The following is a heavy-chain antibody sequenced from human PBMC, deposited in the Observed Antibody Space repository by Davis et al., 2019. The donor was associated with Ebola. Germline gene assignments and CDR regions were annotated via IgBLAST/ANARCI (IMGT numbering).Heavy chain of an antibody. Sequence: MPSETLSLTCAVSGDSISSSNWWSWVRQPPGKGLEWIGEISQSGSTNYNPSLKSRVTISVDKSKNQFSLKLSSVTAADTAVYYCARRGYSYGYDYWGQGTLVTVSS. J-gene: IGHJ4*02. CDR2: ISQSGST. CDR3: ARRGYSYGYDY. CDR1: GDSISSSNW. V-gene: IGHV4-4*02. D-gene: IGHD5-18*01.